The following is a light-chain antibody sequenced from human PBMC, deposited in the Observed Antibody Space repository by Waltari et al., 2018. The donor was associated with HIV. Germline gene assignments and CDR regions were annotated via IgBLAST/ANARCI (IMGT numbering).Light chain of an antibody. CDR3: QQRSNWPIT. Sequence: EIVLTQSPATLSLSPGERANLSCRASQSVNSYLAWYQQKPGQPPRLLIYDASNRAAGIPARFSGSGSGTDFTLTMSSLEPEDFAVYYCQQRSNWPITFGQGTRLEMK. V-gene: IGKV3-11*01. CDR2: DAS. CDR1: QSVNSY. J-gene: IGKJ5*01.